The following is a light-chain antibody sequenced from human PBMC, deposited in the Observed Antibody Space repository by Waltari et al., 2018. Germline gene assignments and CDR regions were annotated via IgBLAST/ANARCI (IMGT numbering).Light chain of an antibody. J-gene: IGLJ2*01. CDR1: SSNIGSNS. CDR3: AAWDDSLNGVV. Sequence: QRVTISCSGSSSNIGSNSVNWYRQLPVTAPKLLIYSNNQRPSGVPDRFSGSKSGTSASLGISGLQSEDEAVYYCAAWDDSLNGVVFGGGTKLTVL. CDR2: SNN. V-gene: IGLV1-44*01.